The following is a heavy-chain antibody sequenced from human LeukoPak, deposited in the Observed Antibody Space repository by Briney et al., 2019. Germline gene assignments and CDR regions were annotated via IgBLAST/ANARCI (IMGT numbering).Heavy chain of an antibody. Sequence: NPSETLSLTCTVSSGSISGYYWSWIRQPPGKGPEWIGYSYYSGSTSYSPSLKSRVTILVDMSKNQFSLKLSSVTPADTAVYFCARVRLGVGDAFDIWGQGTMVTVSS. CDR3: ARVRLGVGDAFDI. CDR2: SYYSGST. CDR1: SGSISGYY. J-gene: IGHJ3*02. D-gene: IGHD3-10*01. V-gene: IGHV4-59*01.